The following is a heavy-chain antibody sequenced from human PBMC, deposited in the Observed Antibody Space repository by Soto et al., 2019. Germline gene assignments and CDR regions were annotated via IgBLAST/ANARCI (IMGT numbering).Heavy chain of an antibody. J-gene: IGHJ6*02. V-gene: IGHV1-2*02. D-gene: IGHD6-13*01. CDR2: INPNSGGT. CDR3: ARERAAGYYYYGMDV. Sequence: ASVKVSCKASGYTFTGYYMHCVRQAPGQGLEWMGWINPNSGGTNYAQKFQGRVTMTRDTSISTAYMELSRLRSDDTAVYYCARERAAGYYYYGMDVWGQGTTVTVSS. CDR1: GYTFTGYY.